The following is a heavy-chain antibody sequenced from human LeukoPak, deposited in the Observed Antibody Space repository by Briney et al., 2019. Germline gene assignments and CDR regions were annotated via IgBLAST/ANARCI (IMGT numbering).Heavy chain of an antibody. Sequence: SETLSLTCTVSGYSISSGYYWGWIRQPPGKGLEWIGSIYHSGSTYYNPSLKSRVTISVDTSKNQFSLKLSSVTAADTAVYYWARDGPRDVPGIAVAGKSNWFDPWGQGTLVTVSS. V-gene: IGHV4-38-2*02. CDR3: ARDGPRDVPGIAVAGKSNWFDP. CDR2: IYHSGST. D-gene: IGHD6-19*01. CDR1: GYSISSGYY. J-gene: IGHJ5*02.